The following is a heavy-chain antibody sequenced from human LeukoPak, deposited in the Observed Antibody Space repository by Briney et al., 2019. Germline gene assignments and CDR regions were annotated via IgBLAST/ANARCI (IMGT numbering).Heavy chain of an antibody. CDR2: IYTSGST. CDR3: ARGYCTNGVCFGQNENGFDV. D-gene: IGHD2-8*01. V-gene: IGHV4-61*02. Sequence: PSETLSLTCTVSGGSISSGSYYWSWIRQPAGKGLEWIGRIYTSGSTNYNPSLKSRVTISVDTSKNQFSLKLHSVTAADTAEYYCARGYCTNGVCFGQNENGFDVWGQGTRVVVSS. CDR1: GGSISSGSYY. J-gene: IGHJ3*01.